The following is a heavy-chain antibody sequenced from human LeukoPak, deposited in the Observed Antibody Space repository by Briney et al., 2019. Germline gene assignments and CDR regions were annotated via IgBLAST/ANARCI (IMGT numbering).Heavy chain of an antibody. V-gene: IGHV7-4-1*02. Sequence: ASVKVSCKASGYTFTSYATNWVRQAPGQGLEWMGWINTNTGNPTYAQGFTGRFVFSLDTSVSTAYLQISSLKAEDTAVYYCARTGFDYDILTGYYLSDNWFDPWGQGTLVTVSS. J-gene: IGHJ5*02. CDR3: ARTGFDYDILTGYYLSDNWFDP. CDR2: INTNTGNP. CDR1: GYTFTSYA. D-gene: IGHD3-9*01.